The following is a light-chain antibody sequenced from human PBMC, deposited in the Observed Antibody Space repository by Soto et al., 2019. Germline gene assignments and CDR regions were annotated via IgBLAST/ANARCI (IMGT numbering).Light chain of an antibody. V-gene: IGKV3-11*01. CDR2: DAS. CDR3: QQRSNWPIT. CDR1: QKLNRY. J-gene: IGKJ5*01. Sequence: EIVLTQSPATLSLSPGGRATLSCRASQKLNRYLAWYHQKPGQPPKLLIYDASTRATGIPARFSGSGSGTDFTLTISSLEPEEFAVYYCQQRSNWPITFGQGTRLEIK.